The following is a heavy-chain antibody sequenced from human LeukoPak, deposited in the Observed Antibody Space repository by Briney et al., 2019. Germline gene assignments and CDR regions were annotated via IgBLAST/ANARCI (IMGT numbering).Heavy chain of an antibody. CDR2: IYYSGST. CDR1: GVSISSGDYY. CDR3: ARDAHCGGDCYSGWFDP. J-gene: IGHJ5*02. Sequence: SSETLSLTCTVSGVSISSGDYYWSWIRQPPGKGLEWIGYIYYSGSTYYNPSLKSRVTISVDTSKNQLSLKLSSVTAADTAVYYCARDAHCGGDCYSGWFDPWGQGTLVTVSS. D-gene: IGHD2-21*02. V-gene: IGHV4-30-4*01.